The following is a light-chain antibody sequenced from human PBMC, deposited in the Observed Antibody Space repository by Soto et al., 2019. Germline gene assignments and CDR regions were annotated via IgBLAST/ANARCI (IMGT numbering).Light chain of an antibody. CDR1: QTISSW. Sequence: DNQMTLSPSTLPGFVGDRGTIPCRASQTISSWLAWYQQKPGKGPKLLIYKASTLKSGVPSRFSGSGSGTEFTLTISSLQPDDFATYYCQHYNSYSEAFGQGTKVDIK. J-gene: IGKJ1*01. CDR3: QHYNSYSEA. CDR2: KAS. V-gene: IGKV1-5*03.